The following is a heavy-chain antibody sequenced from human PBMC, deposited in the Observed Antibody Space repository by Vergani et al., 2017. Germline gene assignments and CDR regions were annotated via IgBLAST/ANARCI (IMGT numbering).Heavy chain of an antibody. CDR1: GYTFTSYY. Sequence: QVQLVQSGAEVKKPGASVKVSCKASGYTFTSYYMHWVRQAPGQGLEWMGIINPSGGSTSYAQKFQGRVTMTRDTSTSTVYMELSSLRSEDTAVYYCAKETQDDTVEAPAAIQGTFDNWGQGTLVTVSS. V-gene: IGHV1-46*01. D-gene: IGHD2-2*02. J-gene: IGHJ4*02. CDR2: INPSGGST. CDR3: AKETQDDTVEAPAAIQGTFDN.